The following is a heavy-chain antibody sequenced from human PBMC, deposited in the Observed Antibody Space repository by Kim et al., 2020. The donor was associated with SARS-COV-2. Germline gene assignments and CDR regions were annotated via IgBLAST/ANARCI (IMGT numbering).Heavy chain of an antibody. V-gene: IGHV4-39*01. J-gene: IGHJ4*02. CDR1: GGSINNGF. D-gene: IGHD4-17*01. CDR2: ISHSGTT. Sequence: SETLSLTCTVSGGSINNGFWGWVRQTPGKGLEWIGSISHSGTTFYNPSLKSRVTISADTSKNQFSLNLNSVTAADTAVYYCTRDFGDHRTDYWGQGTLVTVSS. CDR3: TRDFGDHRTDY.